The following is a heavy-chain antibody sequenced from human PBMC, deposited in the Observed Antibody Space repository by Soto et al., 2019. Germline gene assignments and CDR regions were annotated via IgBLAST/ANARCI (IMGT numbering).Heavy chain of an antibody. J-gene: IGHJ4*02. CDR3: ARVLGYSYGSRFYX. V-gene: IGHV3-30*04. D-gene: IGHD5-18*01. CDR1: GFAFGDYP. Sequence: PGGSLRLSCTASGFAFGDYPIHWVRQAPGKGLEWVAIISNDVPIKYYGYFVKGRLTISRDNSKITVYLQMNSLTVEDTAMYYCARVLGYSYGSRFYXWGQGTLVTVSX. CDR2: ISNDVPIK.